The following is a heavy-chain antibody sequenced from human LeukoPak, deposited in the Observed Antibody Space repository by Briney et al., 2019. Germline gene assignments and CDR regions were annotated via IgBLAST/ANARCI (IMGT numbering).Heavy chain of an antibody. D-gene: IGHD3-3*01. CDR3: TTRGNVVRESDY. J-gene: IGHJ4*02. Sequence: GGSLRLSCAASGFTFSSYAMSWVRQAPGKGLEWVGRIKSKTDGGTTDYAAPVKGRFTISRDDSKNTLYLQMNSLKTEDTAVYYCTTRGNVVRESDYWGQGTLVTVSS. CDR1: GFTFSSYA. CDR2: IKSKTDGGTT. V-gene: IGHV3-15*01.